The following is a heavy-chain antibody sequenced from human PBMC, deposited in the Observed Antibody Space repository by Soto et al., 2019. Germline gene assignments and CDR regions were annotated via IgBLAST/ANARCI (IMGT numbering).Heavy chain of an antibody. CDR2: MEPSSGST. D-gene: IGHD3-10*01. J-gene: IGHJ4*02. CDR1: GYSFPGLD. V-gene: IGHV1-8*01. Sequence: ASVKVSYKASGYSFPGLDINWVRQTTGQGLEWMGWMEPSSGSTGYAQKFQGRVTMTRDTSINTGYMELSSVKSDDTAFYYCARRVSSGFDDLGQGPLVTVPS. CDR3: ARRVSSGFDD.